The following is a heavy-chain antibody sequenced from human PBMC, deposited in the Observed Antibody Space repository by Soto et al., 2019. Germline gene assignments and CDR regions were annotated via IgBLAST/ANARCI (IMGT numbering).Heavy chain of an antibody. CDR3: ARVVYGSGNYYTGPSAFDI. V-gene: IGHV1-69*06. D-gene: IGHD3-10*01. CDR1: GGTLSDHG. J-gene: IGHJ3*02. Sequence: QVQLGQSGAEVKKPGSSVKVSCKASGGTLSDHGVAWLRQAPGQGLEWMGGTIPVFNTAKYAQKFQGRVTVTADKFTNMAYMELSSLRSEDTALYFCARVVYGSGNYYTGPSAFDIWGQGTMVIVSS. CDR2: TIPVFNTA.